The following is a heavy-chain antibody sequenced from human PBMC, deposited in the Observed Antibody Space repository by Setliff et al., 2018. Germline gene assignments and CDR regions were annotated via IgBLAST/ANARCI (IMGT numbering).Heavy chain of an antibody. Sequence: LRLSCAASGFIFDDYVMHWVWHAPGKGLEWVSGITWNSGSIGYADSVKGRFTISRDNAKNSLYLQMNSLRAEDTALYYCAKATGGGRLRGNYYFDYWGQGTLVTVS. J-gene: IGHJ4*02. CDR1: GFIFDDYV. V-gene: IGHV3-9*01. CDR3: AKATGGGRLRGNYYFDY. D-gene: IGHD3-3*01. CDR2: ITWNSGSI.